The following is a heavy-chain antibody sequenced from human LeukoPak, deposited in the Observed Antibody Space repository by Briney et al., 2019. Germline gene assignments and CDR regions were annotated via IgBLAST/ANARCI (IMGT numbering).Heavy chain of an antibody. CDR1: GYTFTSYG. CDR3: ARDLGAAFMVRGVPFDY. CDR2: ISAYNGNT. J-gene: IGHJ4*02. D-gene: IGHD3-10*01. Sequence: ASVKVSCKASGYTFTSYGISWVRQPPGQGLEWMGWISAYNGNTNYAQKLQGRVTMTTDTSTSTAYMELRSLRSDDTAVYYCARDLGAAFMVRGVPFDYWGQGTLVTVSS. V-gene: IGHV1-18*01.